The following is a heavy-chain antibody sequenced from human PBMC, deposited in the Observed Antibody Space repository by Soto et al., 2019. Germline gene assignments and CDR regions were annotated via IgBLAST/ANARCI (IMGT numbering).Heavy chain of an antibody. Sequence: EVQLVQSGAEVKKPGESLKISCKGSGYSFTSYWIGWVRQMPGKGLEWMGIIYPGDSDTRYSPSFQGQVTISADKSISTAFLQWSTLKASDTAIYYFPRHFGFGDLGRLYWGQGTLVTVSS. CDR2: IYPGDSDT. J-gene: IGHJ4*02. V-gene: IGHV5-51*01. CDR1: GYSFTSYW. D-gene: IGHD3-10*01. CDR3: PRHFGFGDLGRLY.